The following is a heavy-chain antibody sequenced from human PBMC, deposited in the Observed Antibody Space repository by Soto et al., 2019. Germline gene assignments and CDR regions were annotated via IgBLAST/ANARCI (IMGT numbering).Heavy chain of an antibody. V-gene: IGHV3-21*01. CDR1: GFTFSSYS. CDR2: ISSSSSYI. Sequence: EVQLVESGGGLVKPGGSLRLSCAASGFTFSSYSMNWVRQAPGKGLEWVSSISSSSSYIYYADSVKGRFTISRDNAKNSLYLQRNSLRAEDTAVYYCARNRFYYYYYYMDVWGKGTTVTVSS. D-gene: IGHD3-16*02. J-gene: IGHJ6*03. CDR3: ARNRFYYYYYYMDV.